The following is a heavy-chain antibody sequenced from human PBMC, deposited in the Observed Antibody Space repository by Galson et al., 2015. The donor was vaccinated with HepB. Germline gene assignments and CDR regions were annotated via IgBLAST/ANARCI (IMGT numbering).Heavy chain of an antibody. CDR1: GYTFTSYY. V-gene: IGHV1-46*01. D-gene: IGHD6-19*01. CDR2: INPSGGST. Sequence: SVKVSCKASGYTFTSYYMHWVRQAPGQGLEWMGIINPSGGSTSYAQKFQGRVTMTRDTSTSTVYMELSSLRSEDTAVYYCATEGIAVAGHAYWGQGTLVTVSS. CDR3: ATEGIAVAGHAY. J-gene: IGHJ4*02.